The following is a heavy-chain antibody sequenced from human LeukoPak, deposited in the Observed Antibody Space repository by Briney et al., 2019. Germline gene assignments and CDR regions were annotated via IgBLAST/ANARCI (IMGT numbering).Heavy chain of an antibody. V-gene: IGHV3-7*01. CDR3: ARVLPVASRDY. J-gene: IGHJ4*02. D-gene: IGHD2-2*01. CDR2: IKQEGNDK. CDR1: VFTFSIYW. Sequence: GGSLRLSCAASVFTFSIYWVSWVCHAPGKGLEWVANIKQEGNDKLYVDSVKGRFTISRDNAKNSMYLQMNSLRAEDTAIYYCARVLPVASRDYWGQGTLVTVSS.